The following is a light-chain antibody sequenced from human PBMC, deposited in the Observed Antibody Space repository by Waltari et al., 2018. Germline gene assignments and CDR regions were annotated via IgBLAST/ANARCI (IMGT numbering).Light chain of an antibody. Sequence: QSALTQPASVSGSPGQSITISCTGPSSDVGNFNLVSCYQQHPGKVPKPIIYEVSKRPSGVSNHFSGSKSGNTASLTISGLRAEDEADYYCCSYAGSRTYVFGTGTKVTVL. V-gene: IGLV2-23*02. CDR3: CSYAGSRTYV. J-gene: IGLJ1*01. CDR1: SSDVGNFNL. CDR2: EVS.